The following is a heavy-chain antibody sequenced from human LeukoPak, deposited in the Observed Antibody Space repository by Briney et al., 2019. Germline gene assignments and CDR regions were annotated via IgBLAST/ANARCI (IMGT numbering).Heavy chain of an antibody. CDR2: ISSGSSTI. J-gene: IGHJ4*02. CDR1: GFTFSSYS. V-gene: IGHV3-48*01. CDR3: ARDSRYYYDSSGYS. D-gene: IGHD3-22*01. Sequence: GGSLRLSCAASGFTFSSYSMNWVRQAPGKGLEWVSYISSGSSTIYYADSVKGRFTISRDNAKNSLYLQMNSLRAEDTAVYYCARDSRYYYDSSGYSWGQGTLVTVSS.